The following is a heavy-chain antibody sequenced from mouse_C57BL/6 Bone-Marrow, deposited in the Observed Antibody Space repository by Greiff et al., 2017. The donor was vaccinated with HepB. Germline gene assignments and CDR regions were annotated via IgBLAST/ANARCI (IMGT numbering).Heavy chain of an antibody. CDR3: AFYDYDDWFAY. CDR2: INPNNGGT. CDR1: GYTFTDYN. J-gene: IGHJ3*01. V-gene: IGHV1-18*01. D-gene: IGHD2-4*01. Sequence: VQLQQSGPELVKPGASVKIPCKASGYTFTDYNMDWVKQSHGKSLEWIGDINPNNGGTIYNQKFKGKATLTVDKSSSTAYMELRSLTSEDTAVYYCAFYDYDDWFAYWGQGTLVTVSA.